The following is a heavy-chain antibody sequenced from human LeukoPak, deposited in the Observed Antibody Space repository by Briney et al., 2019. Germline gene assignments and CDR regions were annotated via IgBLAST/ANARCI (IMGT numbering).Heavy chain of an antibody. J-gene: IGHJ4*02. CDR2: IYYSGST. D-gene: IGHD4-17*01. V-gene: IGHV4-59*08. Sequence: SETLSLTCTVSGGSFSSYYWSWIRQPPGKGLEWIGYIYYSGSTNYNPSLKSRVTISVDTSKNQFSLRLSSVTAADTAVYYCARHDYGAQVYFDYWGQGTLVTVSS. CDR1: GGSFSSYY. CDR3: ARHDYGAQVYFDY.